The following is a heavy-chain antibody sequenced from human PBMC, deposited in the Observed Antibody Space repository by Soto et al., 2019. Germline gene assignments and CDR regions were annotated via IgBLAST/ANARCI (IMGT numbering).Heavy chain of an antibody. V-gene: IGHV3-30*18. J-gene: IGHJ6*02. Sequence: GGSLRLSCEASGFAFDTYGMHWIRQGAGQGLEWVATMSYDGSKIYYRDSVRGRFSISRDDSKRTLYLQMNSLRAEDTAVYYCAKDRDPYYYHYIMDVWGQGTTVTVSS. D-gene: IGHD3-16*01. CDR2: MSYDGSKI. CDR1: GFAFDTYG. CDR3: AKDRDPYYYHYIMDV.